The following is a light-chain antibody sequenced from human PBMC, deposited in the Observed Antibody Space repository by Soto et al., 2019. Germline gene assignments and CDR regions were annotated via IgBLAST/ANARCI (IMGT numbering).Light chain of an antibody. V-gene: IGLV2-8*01. Sequence: QSALTQPPSASGSPGQSVAISCTGTSSDVGGYNYVSWYQQHPGKAPKLMIYEVNKRPSGVPDRFSGSKSGNTASRTVSGLQAEDEADYYCSSYAGSRNVFGTGTKLTVL. CDR1: SSDVGGYNY. CDR2: EVN. J-gene: IGLJ1*01. CDR3: SSYAGSRNV.